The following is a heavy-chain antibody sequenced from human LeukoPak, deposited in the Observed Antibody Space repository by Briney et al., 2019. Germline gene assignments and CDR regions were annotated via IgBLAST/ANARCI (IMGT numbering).Heavy chain of an antibody. CDR1: GFIFGDYA. CDR2: IRSETYGGTT. V-gene: IGHV3-49*03. D-gene: IGHD1-26*01. Sequence: GGSLSLACKASGFIFGDYAMSWFRQAPGKGLEWVGFIRSETYGGTTEYAASVKSRFTISRDDSKSIAYLQRNSLKTEDTALYYCSRPVGATYYFDYWGQGTLVTVSS. J-gene: IGHJ4*02. CDR3: SRPVGATYYFDY.